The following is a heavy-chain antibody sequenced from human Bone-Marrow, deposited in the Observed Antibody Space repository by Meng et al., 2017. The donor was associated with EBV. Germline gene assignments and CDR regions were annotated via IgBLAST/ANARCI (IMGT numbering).Heavy chain of an antibody. D-gene: IGHD5-24*01. CDR1: GGTFSSYA. CDR3: ARDGSVEIASI. J-gene: IGHJ4*02. V-gene: IGHV1-69*06. CDR2: IIPIFGKA. Sequence: VQSGAEVTTPWSPVKASCKSAGGTFSSYAISWLRQAPGQVLELMGGIIPIFGKANYAQKFQGRVTITADKSTITAYMELSSLRSEDTAVYYCARDGSVEIASIWGQGTLVTVSS.